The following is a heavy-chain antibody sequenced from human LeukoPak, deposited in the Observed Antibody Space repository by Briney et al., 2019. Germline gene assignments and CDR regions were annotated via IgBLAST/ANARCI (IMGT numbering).Heavy chain of an antibody. D-gene: IGHD6-19*01. Sequence: WASVKVSFKASGGPFSSYAISWVRPAPGQGLEWMGRIIPIFGTANYAQKFQGRVTITADESTSTAYMELSSLRSEDTAVYYCASPGIAVAGPFDYWGQGTLVTVSS. J-gene: IGHJ4*02. CDR1: GGPFSSYA. CDR2: IIPIFGTA. V-gene: IGHV1-69*15. CDR3: ASPGIAVAGPFDY.